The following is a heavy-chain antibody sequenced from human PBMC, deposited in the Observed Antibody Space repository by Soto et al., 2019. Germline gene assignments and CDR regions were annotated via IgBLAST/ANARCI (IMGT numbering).Heavy chain of an antibody. V-gene: IGHV3-33*01. CDR2: IWYDGSNK. CDR1: GFGFGSYG. D-gene: IGHD1-1*01. Sequence: GRSLRLSCAASGFGFGSYGMHWVPQAAGKGLQWVEVIWYDGSNKYYADSVKGRFTISRDNSKNTLYLQMNSLRAEDTAVYYCARGSPRNTDFDYWGQGT. CDR3: ARGSPRNTDFDY. J-gene: IGHJ4*02.